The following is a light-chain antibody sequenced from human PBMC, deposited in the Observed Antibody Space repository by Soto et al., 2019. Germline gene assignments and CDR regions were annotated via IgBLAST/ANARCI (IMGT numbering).Light chain of an antibody. CDR1: QSVSSSY. CDR3: QQYGSSRLT. CDR2: GAS. Sequence: EIVLTQSPGTLSLSPGERATLSCRASQSVSSSYLAWYQQKPGQAPRPLIYGASSRATDIPDRFSGSGSGTDFTLTISRLEPEDFAVYYCQQYGSSRLTFGGGTKVDI. V-gene: IGKV3-20*01. J-gene: IGKJ4*01.